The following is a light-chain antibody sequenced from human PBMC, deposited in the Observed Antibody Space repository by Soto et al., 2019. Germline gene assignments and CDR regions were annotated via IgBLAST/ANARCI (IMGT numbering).Light chain of an antibody. CDR2: DVT. CDR1: SSDIGGYDF. V-gene: IGLV2-14*01. J-gene: IGLJ3*02. Sequence: QSALTQPASVSGSPGQSITISCTGTSSDIGGYDFVSWYQQHPGKVPELMIFDVTNRPSGVSDRFSGSKSGNTASLTISGLQAEDEADYYCSSFRRGNTEVVFGGGTKLTVL. CDR3: SSFRRGNTEVV.